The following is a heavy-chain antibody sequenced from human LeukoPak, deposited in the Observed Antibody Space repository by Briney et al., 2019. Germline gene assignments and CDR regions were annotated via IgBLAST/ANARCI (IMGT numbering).Heavy chain of an antibody. CDR3: ARDRLVGKGYSGYDDYGMDV. D-gene: IGHD5-12*01. Sequence: ASVKVSCKASGYTFTSYGISWVRQAPGQGLEWMGWISAYNGNTNYAQRLQGRVTMTTDTSTSTAYMELRSLRSDDTAVYYCARDRLVGKGYSGYDDYGMDVWGQGTTVTVSS. V-gene: IGHV1-18*01. CDR2: ISAYNGNT. CDR1: GYTFTSYG. J-gene: IGHJ6*02.